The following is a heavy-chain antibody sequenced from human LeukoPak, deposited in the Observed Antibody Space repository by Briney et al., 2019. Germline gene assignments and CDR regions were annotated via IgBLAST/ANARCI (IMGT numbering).Heavy chain of an antibody. CDR2: INQDDSQI. J-gene: IGHJ4*02. D-gene: IGHD3-16*01. CDR3: ARGYSYWATYYLSSFDY. V-gene: IGHV3-7*01. Sequence: PGGSLRLSCGASGFPYNKYWLSWVRQAPGKGLEWVANINQDDSQIYYLESVEGRFTITRDNAKNSLHLQMNSLRAGDTAIYYCARGYSYWATYYLSSFDYWGQGTLVTVSS. CDR1: GFPYNKYW.